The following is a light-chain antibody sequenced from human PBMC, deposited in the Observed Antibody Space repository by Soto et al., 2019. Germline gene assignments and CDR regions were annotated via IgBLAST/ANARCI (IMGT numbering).Light chain of an antibody. CDR3: QQYGSSPLT. CDR2: DAS. Sequence: EIVLTQSPATLSLSPGERATLSCGASQSVSSSYSAWYQQKPGLAPRLLISDASSRVTGIPERFSGSASGTDFTLTISRLEPEDFAVYYCQQYGSSPLTFGGGTKVEIK. V-gene: IGKV3D-20*01. CDR1: QSVSSSY. J-gene: IGKJ4*01.